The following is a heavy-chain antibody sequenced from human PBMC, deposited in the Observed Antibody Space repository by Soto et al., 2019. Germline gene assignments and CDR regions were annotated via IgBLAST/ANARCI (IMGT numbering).Heavy chain of an antibody. CDR2: TSGYNGDT. CDR1: GYMLSSYG. D-gene: IGHD4-17*01. J-gene: IGHJ4*02. CDR3: ARYWDATVTRDDDRFDY. Sequence: QVQLVQSGAEVKEPGASVKVSCKASGYMLSSYGISWVRQAPGQGLEWMGWTSGYNGDTHYAQKFQGRVTMTTDTSTSKVYMELRSLRPDDTAVYYCARYWDATVTRDDDRFDYWGQGTLVTVSS. V-gene: IGHV1-18*01.